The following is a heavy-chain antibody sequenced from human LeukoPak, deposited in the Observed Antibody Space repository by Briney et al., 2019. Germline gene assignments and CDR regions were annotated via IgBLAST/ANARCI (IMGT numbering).Heavy chain of an antibody. Sequence: PGGSLRLSCAASGFTFSSYAMSWVRQAPGKGLEWVSAISGSGGSTYYADSVKGRFTISGDNSKNTLYLQMNSLRAEDTAVYYCANVDFWSGYPPLDYWGQGTLVTVSS. CDR1: GFTFSSYA. CDR3: ANVDFWSGYPPLDY. CDR2: ISGSGGST. D-gene: IGHD3-3*01. J-gene: IGHJ4*02. V-gene: IGHV3-23*01.